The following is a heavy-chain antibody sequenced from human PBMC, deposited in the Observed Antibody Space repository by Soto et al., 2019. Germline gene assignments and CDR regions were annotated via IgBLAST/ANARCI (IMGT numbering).Heavy chain of an antibody. Sequence: EVQLVESGGGLVQPGGSLRLSCAASGFTFSSYWMHWVRQAPGKGLVWVSRINSDGSSTSYADSVKGRFTISRDNTKNTLYLQMNSLRAEDTAVYYCARDQDIVRNPLYGMDVWGQGTTVTVSS. V-gene: IGHV3-74*01. CDR3: ARDQDIVRNPLYGMDV. D-gene: IGHD2-8*01. J-gene: IGHJ6*02. CDR1: GFTFSSYW. CDR2: INSDGSST.